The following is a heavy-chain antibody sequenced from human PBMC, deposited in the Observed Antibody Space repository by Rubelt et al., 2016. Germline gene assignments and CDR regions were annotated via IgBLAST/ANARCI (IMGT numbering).Heavy chain of an antibody. V-gene: IGHV4-34*01. J-gene: IGHJ3*02. CDR1: GGSFSAYY. CDR2: INHSGST. CDR3: ARMYSSGWYYDAFDI. Sequence: QVQLQQWGAGLLKPSETLSLTCVVSGGSFSAYYWSWIRQPPGKGLEWIGEINHSGSTTYNPSLTSRVTMSVDTSKNQFALGVGSVTAADTAVYYCARMYSSGWYYDAFDIWGQGTMVTVSS. D-gene: IGHD6-19*01.